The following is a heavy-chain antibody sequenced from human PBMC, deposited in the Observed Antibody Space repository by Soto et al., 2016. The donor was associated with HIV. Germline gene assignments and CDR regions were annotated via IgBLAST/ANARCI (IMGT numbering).Heavy chain of an antibody. CDR1: GFTFSSFA. J-gene: IGHJ4*02. V-gene: IGHV3-23*01. CDR3: AKGGASSGYGLPFDL. D-gene: IGHD6-19*01. Sequence: EVQMLESGGVLVQPGGSLRLSCAVSGFTFSSFAMNWVRQVPGKGLEWVSSISGSGSSTYHADSVKGRFTISRDNSKKTLYLQMVDLRAEDTAIYYCAKGGASSGYGLPFDLWGQGTLITVSS. CDR2: ISGSGSST.